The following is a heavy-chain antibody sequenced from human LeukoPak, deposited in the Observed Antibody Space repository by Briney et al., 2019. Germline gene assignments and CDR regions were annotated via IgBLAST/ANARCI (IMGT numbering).Heavy chain of an antibody. V-gene: IGHV1-8*01. CDR1: GYTFTSYD. D-gene: IGHD2-2*01. J-gene: IGHJ4*02. Sequence: SVKVSCKASGYTFTSYDINWVRQATGQGLEWMGWMNPNSGNTGYAQKFQGRVTMTRNTSISTAYMELSSLRSEDTAVYYCARGGSTSCEYSDWGQGTLVTVSS. CDR2: MNPNSGNT. CDR3: ARGGSTSCEYSD.